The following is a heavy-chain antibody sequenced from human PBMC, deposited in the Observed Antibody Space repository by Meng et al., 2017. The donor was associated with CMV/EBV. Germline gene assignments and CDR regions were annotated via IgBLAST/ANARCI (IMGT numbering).Heavy chain of an antibody. CDR1: GFTFSDYY. Sequence: GGSLRLSGAASGFTFSDYYMSWIRQAPGKGLEWVAFIRYDGSNKYYADSVKGRFTISRDNSKNTLYLQMNSLRAEDTAVYYCAKEYYYGSGSDAIYYYGMDVWGQGTTVTVSS. V-gene: IGHV3-30*02. CDR3: AKEYYYGSGSDAIYYYGMDV. J-gene: IGHJ6*02. CDR2: IRYDGSNK. D-gene: IGHD3-10*01.